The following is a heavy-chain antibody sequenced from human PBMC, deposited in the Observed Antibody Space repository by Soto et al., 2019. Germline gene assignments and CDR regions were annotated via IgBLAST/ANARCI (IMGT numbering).Heavy chain of an antibody. J-gene: IGHJ4*02. CDR3: ARGRTGYSYGPAGY. CDR2: IIPIFGTA. D-gene: IGHD5-18*01. V-gene: IGHV1-69*13. Sequence: SVKVSCKASGGTFSSYAISWVRQAPGQGLEWMGGIIPIFGTANYAQKFQGRVTIAADEFTSTAYMELSSLRSEDTAVYYCARGRTGYSYGPAGYWGQGTLVTVSS. CDR1: GGTFSSYA.